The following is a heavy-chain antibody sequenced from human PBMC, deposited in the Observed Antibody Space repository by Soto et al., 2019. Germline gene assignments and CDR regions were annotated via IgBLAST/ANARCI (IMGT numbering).Heavy chain of an antibody. V-gene: IGHV1-69*12. CDR3: ARDRMYYDYVWGSYRFDY. CDR1: GGTFSSYA. J-gene: IGHJ4*02. Sequence: QVQLVQSGAEVKKPGSSVKVSCKASGGTFSSYAISWVRQAPGQGLEWMGGIIPIFGTANYAQKFQGRVTINADESTSTAYMELSSLRSEDTAVYYCARDRMYYDYVWGSYRFDYWGQGTLVTVSS. CDR2: IIPIFGTA. D-gene: IGHD3-16*02.